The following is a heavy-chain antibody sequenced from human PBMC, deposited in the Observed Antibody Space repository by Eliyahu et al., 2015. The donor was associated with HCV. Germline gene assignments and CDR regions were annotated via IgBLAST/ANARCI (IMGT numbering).Heavy chain of an antibody. CDR3: ARTTYKRFDS. CDR2: IYSGGTT. D-gene: IGHD3-10*01. Sequence: QVRLQESGPGLVKASETLSLTCTVSGGSIGSTGYYWSWIRQFPGKGLEWIGYIYSGGTTDYSASLKSRIDISIDTSENQSSLKLRSVTAADTAVYFCARTTYKRFDSWGQGSLVTVSS. V-gene: IGHV4-31*03. J-gene: IGHJ4*02. CDR1: GGSIGSTGYY.